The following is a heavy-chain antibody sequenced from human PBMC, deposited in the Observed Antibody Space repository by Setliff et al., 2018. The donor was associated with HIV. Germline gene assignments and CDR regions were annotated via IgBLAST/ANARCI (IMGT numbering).Heavy chain of an antibody. J-gene: IGHJ5*02. Sequence: ASVKVSCKASGYTFNNYALYWVRQAPGQGFEWMGWINTNTGSPTYAQGFTRRFVFSLDPSVRTAYLQITGLKAEDTAVYYCARDQPYCSSTSCLNWFDPWGQGTLVTVSS. D-gene: IGHD2-2*01. CDR2: INTNTGSP. V-gene: IGHV7-4-1*02. CDR3: ARDQPYCSSTSCLNWFDP. CDR1: GYTFNNYA.